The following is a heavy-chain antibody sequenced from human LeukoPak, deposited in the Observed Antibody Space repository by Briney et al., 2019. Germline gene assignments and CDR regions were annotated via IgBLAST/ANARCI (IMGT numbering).Heavy chain of an antibody. V-gene: IGHV1-8*01. CDR3: ARGVYYYGLDV. Sequence: EASVKVSCKASGYTFTRYDINWVRQAPGQGLEWLGWMNPNNGNTGYAQKFQGRVTMTRSTSIDTAYMELNTLTSGDTAAYYCARGVYYYGLDVWGQGTTVTVSS. CDR2: MNPNNGNT. CDR1: GYTFTRYD. J-gene: IGHJ6*02.